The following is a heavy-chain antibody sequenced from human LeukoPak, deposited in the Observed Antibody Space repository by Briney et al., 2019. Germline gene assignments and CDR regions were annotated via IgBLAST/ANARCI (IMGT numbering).Heavy chain of an antibody. D-gene: IGHD1-14*01. J-gene: IGHJ4*02. CDR1: GFTFSSYT. Sequence: TGGSLRLSCAAPGFTFSSYTMSWVREAPGKGLEWVSSISSSINYIYHADSVKGRFTISRDDAQNSVYLQMDSLKDEDTAVYYCARSRTSSPYDKNLNFWGQGTLVIVSS. V-gene: IGHV3-21*01. CDR2: ISSSINYI. CDR3: ARSRTSSPYDKNLNF.